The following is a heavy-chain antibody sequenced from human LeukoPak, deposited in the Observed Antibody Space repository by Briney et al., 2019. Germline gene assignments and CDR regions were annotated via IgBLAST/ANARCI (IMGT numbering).Heavy chain of an antibody. CDR3: ARENLGYCSSTSCYLRQEMDY. CDR1: GFTFSSYS. J-gene: IGHJ4*02. CDR2: ISSSSSYI. D-gene: IGHD2-2*01. V-gene: IGHV3-21*01. Sequence: GGSLRLSCAASGFTFSSYSMNWVRQAPGKGLEWVSSISSSSSYIYYADSVKGRFTISRDNAKNSLYLQMNSLRAEDTAVYYCARENLGYCSSTSCYLRQEMDYWGQGTLVTVSS.